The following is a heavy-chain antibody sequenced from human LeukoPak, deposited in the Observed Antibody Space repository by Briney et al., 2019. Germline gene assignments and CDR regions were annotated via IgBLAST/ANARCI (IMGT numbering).Heavy chain of an antibody. Sequence: PGGSLRLYCAASGFTFDDYAMHWVRQAPGKGLEWVIGISWNSGSIGYADSVKGRFTISRDNAKNSLYLQMNSLRAEDMALYYCAKGGYSYGPWYFDLWGRGTLVTVSS. V-gene: IGHV3-9*03. CDR2: ISWNSGSI. D-gene: IGHD5-18*01. CDR1: GFTFDDYA. CDR3: AKGGYSYGPWYFDL. J-gene: IGHJ2*01.